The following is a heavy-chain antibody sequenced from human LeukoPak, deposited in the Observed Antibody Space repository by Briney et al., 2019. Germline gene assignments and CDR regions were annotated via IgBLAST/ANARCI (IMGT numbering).Heavy chain of an antibody. J-gene: IGHJ4*02. Sequence: GESLQISCQGSGYSINNYWIGWVRQMPGKGLEWMGIIYPADSDIRYSPSFQGQVTISADKSISTAYLQWSSLKASDTAMYYCARLESRDYYDSSGYTTLFDYWGQGTLVTVSS. CDR2: IYPADSDI. D-gene: IGHD3-22*01. CDR1: GYSINNYW. V-gene: IGHV5-51*01. CDR3: ARLESRDYYDSSGYTTLFDY.